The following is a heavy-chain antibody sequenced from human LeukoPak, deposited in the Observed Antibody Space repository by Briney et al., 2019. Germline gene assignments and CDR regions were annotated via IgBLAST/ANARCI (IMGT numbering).Heavy chain of an antibody. CDR3: ARDLGDGDYFNWFDP. CDR1: GFTFSSYA. D-gene: IGHD4-17*01. J-gene: IGHJ5*02. V-gene: IGHV3-30-3*01. Sequence: GGSLRLSCAASGFTFSSYAMHWVRQAPGKGLEWVAVISYDGSNKYYADSVKGRFTISRDNSKNTLYLQMNSLRAEDTAVYYCARDLGDGDYFNWFDPWGQGTLVTVSS. CDR2: ISYDGSNK.